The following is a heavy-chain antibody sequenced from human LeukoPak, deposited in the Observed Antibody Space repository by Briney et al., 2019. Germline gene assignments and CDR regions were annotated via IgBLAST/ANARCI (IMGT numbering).Heavy chain of an antibody. D-gene: IGHD5-12*01. J-gene: IGHJ4*02. Sequence: GGSLRLSCAASGFTFSSYWMSWVRQAPGKGLEWVANIKQDGGEKYYVDSVKGRFTISRDNSNHMLYLQMNSLIAEDTAIYYCAKDDDWLRFEHWGRGTPVSVSS. CDR3: AKDDDWLRFEH. CDR2: IKQDGGEK. V-gene: IGHV3-7*03. CDR1: GFTFSSYW.